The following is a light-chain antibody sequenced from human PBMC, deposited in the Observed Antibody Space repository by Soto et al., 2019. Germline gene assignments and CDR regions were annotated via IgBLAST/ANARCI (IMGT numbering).Light chain of an antibody. V-gene: IGKV4-1*01. CDR3: QQSYSTPRCT. J-gene: IGKJ2*02. CDR2: WAS. CDR1: QSLLANCNNKNC. Sequence: DIVMTQSPDSLAVSLGERATINCKSSQSLLANCNNKNCLAWYQHKPGQPPKMLILWASTRESGVPDRFSGSGSGTDFTLTISSLQAEDAAVYYCQQSYSTPRCTFGQGTKLEIK.